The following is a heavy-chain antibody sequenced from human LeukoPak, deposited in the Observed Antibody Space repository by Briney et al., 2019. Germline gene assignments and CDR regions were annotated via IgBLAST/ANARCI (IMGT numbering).Heavy chain of an antibody. CDR3: ASTILYSGYDYSDY. D-gene: IGHD5-12*01. CDR1: GFTFSSYS. Sequence: GGSLRLSCAASGFTFSSYSMNWVRQAPGKGLEWVSSISSSSSYIYYADSVKGRFTISRDNAKNSLYLRMNSLRAEDTAVYYCASTILYSGYDYSDYWGQGTLVTVSS. CDR2: ISSSSSYI. J-gene: IGHJ4*02. V-gene: IGHV3-21*01.